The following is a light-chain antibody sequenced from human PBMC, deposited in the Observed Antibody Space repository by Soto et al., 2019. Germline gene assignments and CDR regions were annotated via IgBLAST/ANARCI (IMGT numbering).Light chain of an antibody. J-gene: IGKJ1*01. CDR1: QDVRGG. Sequence: EIVLTQSPDTLSVSPGGRATLSCRASQDVRGGLAWYQQKPGQAPRLLIHGAYTRATGIPARFSGSGSGTKFTLTISSLQSEDFASYYCQQYDVWPLTFGQGTTVEI. CDR3: QQYDVWPLT. V-gene: IGKV3-15*01. CDR2: GAY.